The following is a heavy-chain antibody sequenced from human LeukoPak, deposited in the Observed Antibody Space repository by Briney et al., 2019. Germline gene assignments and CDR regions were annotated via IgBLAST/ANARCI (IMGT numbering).Heavy chain of an antibody. J-gene: IGHJ4*02. CDR1: GFTFSWFG. CDR2: IGHDGNNK. D-gene: IGHD4-23*01. V-gene: IGHV3-30*18. CDR3: AKDSNLYGGIDS. Sequence: GGSLRLSCAASGFTFSWFGMHWVRQAPGKGLEWVAVIGHDGNNKYYEDSVKGRFTIYRDNSKNTLYLQINNLRIDDTAVYYCAKDSNLYGGIDSWGQGTLVTVYS.